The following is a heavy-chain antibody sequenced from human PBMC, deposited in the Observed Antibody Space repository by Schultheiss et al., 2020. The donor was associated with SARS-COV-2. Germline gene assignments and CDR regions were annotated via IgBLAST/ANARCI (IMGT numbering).Heavy chain of an antibody. J-gene: IGHJ3*02. Sequence: GGSLRLSCAASGFTFSDYSMNWVRQAPGKGLEWVSYISSSGSTIYYADSVKGRFTLSRDNAKNSLYLQMNSLRAADTAVYYCARGDYSDNSGFYVDAFDIWGQGTMFTVSS. D-gene: IGHD3-22*01. V-gene: IGHV3-48*04. CDR1: GFTFSDYS. CDR2: ISSSGSTI. CDR3: ARGDYSDNSGFYVDAFDI.